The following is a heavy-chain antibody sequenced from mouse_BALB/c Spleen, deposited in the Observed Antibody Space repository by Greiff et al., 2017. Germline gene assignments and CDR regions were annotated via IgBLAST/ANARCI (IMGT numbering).Heavy chain of an antibody. V-gene: IGHV5-17*02. CDR1: GFTFSSFG. CDR2: ISSGSSTI. D-gene: IGHD2-14*01. J-gene: IGHJ2*01. CDR3: AREGYDETDYFDY. Sequence: EVQGVESGGGLVQPGGSRKLSCAASGFTFSSFGMHWVRQAPEKGLEWVAYISSGSSTIYYADTVKGRFTISRDNPKNTLFLQMTSLRSEDTAMYYCAREGYDETDYFDYWGQGTTLTVSS.